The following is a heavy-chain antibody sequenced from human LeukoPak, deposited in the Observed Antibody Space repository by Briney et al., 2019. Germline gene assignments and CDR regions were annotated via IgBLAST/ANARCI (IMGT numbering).Heavy chain of an antibody. CDR2: ISSSSSYI. CDR3: ARIGYYDSSGYCY. CDR1: GFTFSSYS. V-gene: IGHV3-21*01. J-gene: IGHJ4*02. D-gene: IGHD3-22*01. Sequence: GGSLRLSCAASGFTFSSYSMNWVRQAPGKGLEWVSSISSSSSYIYYADPVKGRFTISRDNAKSSLYLQMNSLRAEDTAVYYCARIGYYDSSGYCYWGQGTLVTVSS.